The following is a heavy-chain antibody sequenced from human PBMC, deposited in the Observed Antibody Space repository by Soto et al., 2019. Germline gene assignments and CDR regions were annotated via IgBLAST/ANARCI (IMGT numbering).Heavy chain of an antibody. CDR3: ARDPSSTYYDFWSGYWLYGMDV. V-gene: IGHV3-23*01. J-gene: IGHJ6*02. Sequence: GGSLRLSCAASGFIFSNYAMSWVRQAPGKGLEWVSAISGSGGSTYYADSVKGRFTISRDNSKKTLYLQMNSLRAEDTAVYYCARDPSSTYYDFWSGYWLYGMDVWGQGTTVTVSS. CDR2: ISGSGGST. CDR1: GFIFSNYA. D-gene: IGHD3-3*01.